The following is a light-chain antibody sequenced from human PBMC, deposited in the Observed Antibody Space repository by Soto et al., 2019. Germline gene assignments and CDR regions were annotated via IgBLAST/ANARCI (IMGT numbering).Light chain of an antibody. CDR3: QQYGSSPLT. CDR1: QSVSGY. V-gene: IGKV3-20*01. CDR2: DAS. J-gene: IGKJ4*01. Sequence: EIVLTQSPGTLSLSVGERATLSCRASQSVSGYLAWYQQTPGQAPRLLIYDASNRATGIPDRFSGSGSGTDFTLTVNRLELEDFTVYYCQQYGSSPLTFGGGTTVDIK.